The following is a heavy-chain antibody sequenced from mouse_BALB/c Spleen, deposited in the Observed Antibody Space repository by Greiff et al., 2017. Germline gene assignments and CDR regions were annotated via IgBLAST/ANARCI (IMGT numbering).Heavy chain of an antibody. J-gene: IGHJ4*01. Sequence: EVKLVASGGGLVQPGGSRKLSCAASGFTFSSFGMHWVRQAPEKGLEWVAYISSGSSTIYYADTVKGRFTISRDNPKNTLFLQMTSLRSEDTAMYYCARYRYGSSYEAMDYWGEGTSVTVAS. D-gene: IGHD1-1*01. CDR1: GFTFSSFG. CDR2: ISSGSSTI. CDR3: ARYRYGSSYEAMDY. V-gene: IGHV5-17*02.